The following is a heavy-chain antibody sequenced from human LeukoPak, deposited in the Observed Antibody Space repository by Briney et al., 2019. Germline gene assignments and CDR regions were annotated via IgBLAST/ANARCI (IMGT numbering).Heavy chain of an antibody. D-gene: IGHD4-17*01. CDR1: GGSISSTTYY. CDR3: ARGGMTTVTTFDY. V-gene: IGHV4-61*05. J-gene: IGHJ4*02. Sequence: PSETLSLTCTVSGGSISSTTYYWGWLRQPPGKGLEWIGYIYYSGSTNYNPSLKSRVTISVDTSKNQFSLKLSSVTAADTAVYYCARGGMTTVTTFDYWGQGTLVTVSS. CDR2: IYYSGST.